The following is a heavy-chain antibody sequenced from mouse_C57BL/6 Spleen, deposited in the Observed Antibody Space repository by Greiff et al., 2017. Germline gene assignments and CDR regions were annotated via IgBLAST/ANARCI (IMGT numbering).Heavy chain of an antibody. CDR2: IWTGGGT. Sequence: VQGVESGPGLVAPSQSLSITCTVSGFSLTSYAISWVRQPPGKGLEWLGVIWTGGGTNYNSALKSRLSISKDNSKSQVFLKMNSLQTDDTARYYCASFYYGSSPYFDVWGTGTTVTVSS. D-gene: IGHD1-1*01. J-gene: IGHJ1*03. V-gene: IGHV2-9-1*01. CDR3: ASFYYGSSPYFDV. CDR1: GFSLTSYA.